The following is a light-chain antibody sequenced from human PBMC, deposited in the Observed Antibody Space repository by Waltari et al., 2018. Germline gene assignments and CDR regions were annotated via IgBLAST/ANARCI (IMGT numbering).Light chain of an antibody. CDR1: SSDVGSYNL. Sequence: ALTQPASVSGSPGQSITISCTGTSSDVGSYNLVSWYQQHPGKAPKLMIYEGSKRPSGVSNRFSGSKSGNTASLTISGLQAEDEADYYCCSYAGSSTPYVFGTGTKVTVL. CDR3: CSYAGSSTPYV. J-gene: IGLJ1*01. CDR2: EGS. V-gene: IGLV2-23*01.